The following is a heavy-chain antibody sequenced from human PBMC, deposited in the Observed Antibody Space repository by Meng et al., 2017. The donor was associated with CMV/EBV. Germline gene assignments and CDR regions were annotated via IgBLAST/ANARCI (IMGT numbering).Heavy chain of an antibody. V-gene: IGHV3-48*04. Sequence: GESLKISCAASGFTFSSYSMNWVRQAPGKGLEWVSYISSSSSTIYYADSVKGRFTISRDNAKNRLYLQMNSLSAEDTAVYYCARDPRVDTKTTVTTTRANYYGMDVWGQGTTVTVSS. J-gene: IGHJ6*02. CDR1: GFTFSSYS. CDR3: ARDPRVDTKTTVTTTRANYYGMDV. D-gene: IGHD4-11*01. CDR2: ISSSSSTI.